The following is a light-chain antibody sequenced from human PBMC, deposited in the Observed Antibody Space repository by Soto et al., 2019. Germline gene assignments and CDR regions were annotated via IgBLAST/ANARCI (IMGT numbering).Light chain of an antibody. CDR1: QSVHISY. CDR2: GAS. Sequence: EIVWSRSAGTLSFSPGEIATLSYRASQSVHISYLARYQQTPGQAPRLLIYGASARATGIPDRCSGSESGTDFTLSISRLEPEDFAVYYRQQYGSSSLTFGGGLKVEIK. J-gene: IGKJ4*01. V-gene: IGKV3-20*01. CDR3: QQYGSSSLT.